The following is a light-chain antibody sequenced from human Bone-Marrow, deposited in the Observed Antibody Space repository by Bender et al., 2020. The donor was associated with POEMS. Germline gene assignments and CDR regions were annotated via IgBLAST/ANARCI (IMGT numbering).Light chain of an antibody. CDR2: DDS. CDR3: QSYDNSLGGWV. CDR1: NIGSKS. V-gene: IGLV3-21*02. J-gene: IGLJ3*02. Sequence: SYVLTQPPSVSVAPGQTARITCERNNIGSKSVHWYQQKAGQAPVLVISDDSARPSGVPDRFSGSKSGTSASLAITGLQAEDEGDYYCQSYDNSLGGWVFGGGTKLTVL.